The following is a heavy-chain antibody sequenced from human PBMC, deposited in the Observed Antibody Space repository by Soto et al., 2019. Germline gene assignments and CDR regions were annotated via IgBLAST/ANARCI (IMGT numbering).Heavy chain of an antibody. V-gene: IGHV4-34*01. CDR2: INHSGST. Sequence: QVQLQQWGAGLLKPSETLSLTCAVYGGSFSGYYWSWIRQPPGKGLEWIGEINHSGSTNYNPSLKSRVTISVDPSKDQFSLELGSGAGGDTAVYYCARVGTRSGYDSLDYWGQGTLVTVSS. CDR1: GGSFSGYY. CDR3: ARVGTRSGYDSLDY. D-gene: IGHD5-12*01. J-gene: IGHJ4*02.